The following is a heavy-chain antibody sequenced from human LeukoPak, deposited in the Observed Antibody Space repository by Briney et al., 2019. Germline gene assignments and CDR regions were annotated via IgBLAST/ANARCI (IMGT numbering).Heavy chain of an antibody. J-gene: IGHJ4*02. Sequence: GGSLRLSCAASVFTFSSYAMSGVRQAPGKGREWVSAISGRGGSTYYADSVKGRFTISRDNSKNTLYLQMNSLSAADTAVYYCAKVGYDFWSGYHYWGQGTLVTVSS. CDR3: AKVGYDFWSGYHY. V-gene: IGHV3-23*01. D-gene: IGHD3-3*01. CDR1: VFTFSSYA. CDR2: ISGRGGST.